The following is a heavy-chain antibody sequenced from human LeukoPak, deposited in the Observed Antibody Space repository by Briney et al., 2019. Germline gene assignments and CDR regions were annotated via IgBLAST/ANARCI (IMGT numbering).Heavy chain of an antibody. J-gene: IGHJ4*02. CDR2: IYNGGRT. CDR3: ARHEAAAGPGGGDY. Sequence: SETLSLTCSVSGGSISSYYWSWIRQAPGKGLDWIGYIYNGGRTTYSPSLNSRVTIPADTSKKQLSLKLTSVTAADTAVYYCARHEAAAGPGGGDYWGQGTLVTVSS. D-gene: IGHD6-13*01. CDR1: GGSISSYY. V-gene: IGHV4-59*08.